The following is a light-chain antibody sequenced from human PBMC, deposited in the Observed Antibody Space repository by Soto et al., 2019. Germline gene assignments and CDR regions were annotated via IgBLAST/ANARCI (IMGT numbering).Light chain of an antibody. J-gene: IGKJ5*01. CDR3: QQYNIYPLT. V-gene: IGKV1-5*03. Sequence: DIQMTQSPSTLSASVGDRVTITCRASQSISRLLAWYQQKPGRAPTLLLYKASTLESGVPSRFTGSTYGTQFTLPIHCLQPDDFAPYYFQQYNIYPLTFGQGTRLEIK. CDR2: KAS. CDR1: QSISRL.